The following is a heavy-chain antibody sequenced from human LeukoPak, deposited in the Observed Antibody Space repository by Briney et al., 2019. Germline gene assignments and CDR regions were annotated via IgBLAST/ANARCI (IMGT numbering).Heavy chain of an antibody. D-gene: IGHD3-9*01. CDR1: GFPFGSYV. CDR3: ARDHDWAFDL. J-gene: IGHJ4*02. CDR2: INHNAEMI. Sequence: SGGSLRLSCEASGFPFGSYVMSWVRQAPGKGLEWIAYINHNAEMIFYPDFVKGRFTISRDNAKNSLYLQMNALRYEDTAIYYCARDHDWAFDLWCQGTLVTVSS. V-gene: IGHV3-48*02.